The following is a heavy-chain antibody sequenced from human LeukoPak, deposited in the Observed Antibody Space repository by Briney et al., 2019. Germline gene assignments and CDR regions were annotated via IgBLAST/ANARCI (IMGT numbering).Heavy chain of an antibody. D-gene: IGHD6-19*01. CDR3: AKDLLAVASNVEWYFDY. V-gene: IGHV3-30*18. CDR2: ISYDGTII. CDR1: GFTFSSYG. Sequence: GGSLRLSCAASGFTFSSYGMHWVRQAPGKGLDWVAVISYDGTIIYYADSVKGRFTISRDNSKNTLYLQVNSLRAEDTAICYCAKDLLAVASNVEWYFDYWGQGTLVTVSS. J-gene: IGHJ4*02.